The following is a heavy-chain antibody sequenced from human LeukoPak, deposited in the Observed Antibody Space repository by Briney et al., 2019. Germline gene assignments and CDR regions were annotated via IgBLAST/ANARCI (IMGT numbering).Heavy chain of an antibody. CDR1: GFTFSSYW. V-gene: IGHV3-74*01. CDR2: INSDGSST. D-gene: IGHD1-26*01. CDR3: ARDFEWELLKANAFDI. J-gene: IGHJ3*02. Sequence: SGGSLRLSCAASGFTFSSYWMHWVRQAPGKGLVWVSRINSDGSSTSYADSLKGRFTISRDNAKNSLYLQMNSLRAEDTAVYYCARDFEWELLKANAFDIWGQGTMVTVSS.